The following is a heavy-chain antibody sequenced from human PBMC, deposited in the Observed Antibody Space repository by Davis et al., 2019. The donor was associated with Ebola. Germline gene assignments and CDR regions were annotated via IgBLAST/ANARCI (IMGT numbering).Heavy chain of an antibody. CDR3: AEHGSTSCYAGVCYFDY. CDR2: ISYTGGST. Sequence: GESLKISCAASGFTFSSYAMNWVRQAPGKGLEWVSAISYTGGSTYYADSVKGRFTISSDNSKSTLYLQMNSLRGEDTAVYYCAEHGSTSCYAGVCYFDYWGQGTLVTVSS. J-gene: IGHJ4*02. V-gene: IGHV3-23*01. D-gene: IGHD2-2*01. CDR1: GFTFSSYA.